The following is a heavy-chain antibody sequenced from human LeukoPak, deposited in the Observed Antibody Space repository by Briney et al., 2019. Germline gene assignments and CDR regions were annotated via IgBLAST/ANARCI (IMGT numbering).Heavy chain of an antibody. D-gene: IGHD6-6*01. J-gene: IGHJ3*02. Sequence: VASVKVSCKASGYTFTGYYMRWVRQAPGQGLEWMGWINPNSGGTNYAQKFQGRVTMTRDTSISTAYMELSRMRSDDTAVYYCARGAYSSSPLPRGDDAFDIWGQGTMVTVSS. CDR2: INPNSGGT. CDR3: ARGAYSSSPLPRGDDAFDI. CDR1: GYTFTGYY. V-gene: IGHV1-2*02.